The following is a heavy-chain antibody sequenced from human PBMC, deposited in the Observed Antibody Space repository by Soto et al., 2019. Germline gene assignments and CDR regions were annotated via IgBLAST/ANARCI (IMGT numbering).Heavy chain of an antibody. V-gene: IGHV3-21*01. Sequence: SCAASGFTFSSYSLNWVRQAPGKGLEWVSSISSSSSYIYYADSVKGRFTISRDNAKNSLYLQMNSLRAEDTAVYYCARDLVSSPPGDYWGQGALVTVSS. CDR1: GFTFSSYS. CDR2: ISSSSSYI. CDR3: ARDLVSSPPGDY. J-gene: IGHJ4*02. D-gene: IGHD6-6*01.